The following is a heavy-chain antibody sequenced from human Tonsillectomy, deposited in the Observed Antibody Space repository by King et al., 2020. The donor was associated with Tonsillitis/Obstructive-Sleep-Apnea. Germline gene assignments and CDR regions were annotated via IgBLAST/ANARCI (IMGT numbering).Heavy chain of an antibody. CDR2: INTNTGNP. Sequence: QLVQSGSELKKPGASVKVSCKASGYTFTSYAMNWVRQAPGQGLEWMGWINTNTGNPTYAQGFTGRFVFSLDTSVSTAYLQISSLRAEDTAVYYCVRGTSGLGMVATGPFFDYWGQGTLVTVSS. D-gene: IGHD5-12*01. J-gene: IGHJ4*02. CDR3: VRGTSGLGMVATGPFFDY. CDR1: GYTFTSYA. V-gene: IGHV7-4-1*02.